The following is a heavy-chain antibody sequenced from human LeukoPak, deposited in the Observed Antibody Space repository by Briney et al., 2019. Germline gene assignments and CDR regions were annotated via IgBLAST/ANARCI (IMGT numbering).Heavy chain of an antibody. V-gene: IGHV3-30*02. CDR2: IRYDGSNK. CDR1: GFTLSSYG. CDR3: AKDLGYYYDSSGYDY. Sequence: GGSLRLSRAASGFTLSSYGMHWVRQAPGKWLEWVAFIRYDGSNKYYEDSVKGRFTISRDNSKNTLYLQMNSLRAEYTAVYYCAKDLGYYYDSSGYDYWGQGTLVTVSS. D-gene: IGHD3-22*01. J-gene: IGHJ4*02.